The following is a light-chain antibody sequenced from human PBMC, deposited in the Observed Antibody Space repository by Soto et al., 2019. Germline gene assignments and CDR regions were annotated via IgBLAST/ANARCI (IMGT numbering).Light chain of an antibody. Sequence: DIVVTQSPDSLAVSLGERATINCKSSQSVLYSSNNKNYLAWYQQKPGQPPKLLIYWASTRESGVTDRFSGSGSGTDFTLTISSLQAEDVAVYYCQQWSSSPMTFGQGTKVEIK. CDR2: WAS. CDR3: QQWSSSPMT. J-gene: IGKJ1*01. V-gene: IGKV4-1*01. CDR1: QSVLYSSNNKNY.